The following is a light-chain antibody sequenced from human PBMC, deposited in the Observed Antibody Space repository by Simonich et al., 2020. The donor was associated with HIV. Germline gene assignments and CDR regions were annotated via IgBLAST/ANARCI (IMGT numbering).Light chain of an antibody. CDR1: QSLLNSNGYNY. J-gene: IGKJ3*01. CDR2: LGS. Sequence: DIVMTQSPLSLPVTPGEPASISCSSNQSLLNSNGYNYLDWYLQKPGQSPQLLISLGSNRASGVPDRFNGSGSGTDFTLKISRVEAEDVGVYYCMQALQTPTFGPGTKVDIK. V-gene: IGKV2-28*01. CDR3: MQALQTPT.